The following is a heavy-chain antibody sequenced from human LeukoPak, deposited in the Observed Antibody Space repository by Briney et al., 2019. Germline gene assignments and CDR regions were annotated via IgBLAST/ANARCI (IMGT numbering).Heavy chain of an antibody. CDR3: ARHVRTITVTTLDY. D-gene: IGHD4-17*01. V-gene: IGHV4-34*01. CDR1: GGSFSGYY. J-gene: IGHJ4*02. CDR2: INHSGST. Sequence: PSETLSLTCAVYGGSFSGYYWSWIRQPPGKGLEWIGEINHSGSTNYNPSLKSRVTLSVDTSKNQFSLRLSSVTAADMAVYYCARHVRTITVTTLDYWGQGTLVTVSS.